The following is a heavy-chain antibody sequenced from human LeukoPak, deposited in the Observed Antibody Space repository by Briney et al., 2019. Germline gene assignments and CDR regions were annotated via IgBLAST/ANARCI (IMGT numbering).Heavy chain of an antibody. Sequence: GGSLRLSCAASGFTFSSYWMSWVRQAPGKGLEWVANIKQDGSEKYYVDSVKGRFTISRDNAKNSLYLQMNGLRAEDTAVYYCARDRETYSNNWFDPWGQGTLVTVSS. CDR1: GFTFSSYW. D-gene: IGHD2-15*01. J-gene: IGHJ5*02. V-gene: IGHV3-7*01. CDR2: IKQDGSEK. CDR3: ARDRETYSNNWFDP.